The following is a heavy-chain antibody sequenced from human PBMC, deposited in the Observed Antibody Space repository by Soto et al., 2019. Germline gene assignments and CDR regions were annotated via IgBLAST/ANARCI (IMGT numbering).Heavy chain of an antibody. Sequence: SGGSLRLSCAASGFPFSSYAMHWVRQAPGKGLEWVAVISYDGSNKYYADSVKGRFTISRDNSKNTLYLQMNSLRAEDTAVYYCARGAAGIVVVSLDYWGQGTLVTVSS. CDR1: GFPFSSYA. CDR2: ISYDGSNK. CDR3: ARGAAGIVVVSLDY. V-gene: IGHV3-30-3*01. D-gene: IGHD3-22*01. J-gene: IGHJ4*02.